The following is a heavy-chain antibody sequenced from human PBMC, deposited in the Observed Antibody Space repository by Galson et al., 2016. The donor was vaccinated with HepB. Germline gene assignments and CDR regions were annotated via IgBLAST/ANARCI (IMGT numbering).Heavy chain of an antibody. J-gene: IGHJ4*02. Sequence: SLRLSCAASGFTFSSYNMYWVRQAPGRGLEWVSYISSSSTYIYYTDSVKGRFTISRDNAKNSLYLQMNSLRAEDTAVYYCARDRDRSNWDFDFWGQGTLVTVSS. V-gene: IGHV3-21*01. CDR1: GFTFSSYN. CDR2: ISSSSTYI. CDR3: ARDRDRSNWDFDF. D-gene: IGHD1-1*01.